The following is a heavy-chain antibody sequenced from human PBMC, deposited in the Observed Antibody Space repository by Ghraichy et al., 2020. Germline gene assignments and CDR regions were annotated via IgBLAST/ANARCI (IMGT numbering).Heavy chain of an antibody. J-gene: IGHJ4*02. D-gene: IGHD4-17*01. Sequence: SETLSLTCTVSGGSIRNYHWSWIRQPPGKGLEWIGYIYYNGATNYNPSLKSRITISVDTSNNQFSLKLTSVTAADTAMYYCARSETKRERLASMDYWGQGTLVTVST. CDR1: GGSIRNYH. CDR2: IYYNGAT. V-gene: IGHV4-59*01. CDR3: ARSETKRERLASMDY.